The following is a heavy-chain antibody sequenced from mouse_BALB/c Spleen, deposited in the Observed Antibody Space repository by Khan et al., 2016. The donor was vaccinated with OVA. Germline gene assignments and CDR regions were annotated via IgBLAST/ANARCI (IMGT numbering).Heavy chain of an antibody. Sequence: EVKLLESGPGLVKPSQSLSLTCTVTGYSITSDYAWNWIRQFPGNKLEWMGYINYSGGTSYLPSLKSRISITRDTSKNQFFLQLNSVTTEDSATYYCARWFTYWGQGTLVTVSA. CDR3: ARWFTY. V-gene: IGHV3-2*02. CDR1: GYSITSDYA. J-gene: IGHJ3*01. CDR2: INYSGGT.